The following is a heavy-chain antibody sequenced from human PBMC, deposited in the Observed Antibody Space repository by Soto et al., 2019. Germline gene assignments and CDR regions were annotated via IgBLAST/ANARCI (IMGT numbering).Heavy chain of an antibody. Sequence: ASVKVSCKASGYTFTSYYMHWVRQAPGQGLEWMGIINPSGGSTSYAQKFQGRVTMTRDTSTSTVYMELSSLRPEDTAVYYCARDRVVVTPHDAFDIWGQGTMVTVSS. CDR1: GYTFTSYY. J-gene: IGHJ3*02. CDR2: INPSGGST. D-gene: IGHD3-22*01. V-gene: IGHV1-46*01. CDR3: ARDRVVVTPHDAFDI.